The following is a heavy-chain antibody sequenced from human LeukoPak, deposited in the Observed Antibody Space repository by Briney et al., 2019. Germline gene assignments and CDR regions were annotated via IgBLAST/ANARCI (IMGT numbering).Heavy chain of an antibody. CDR2: INHSGST. CDR1: GGSFSGYY. V-gene: IGHV4-34*01. CDR3: ARGAEMATTTFDP. J-gene: IGHJ5*02. Sequence: PSETLPLTCAVYGGSFSGYYWSWIRQPPGKGLEWIGEINHSGSTNYNPSLKSRVTISVDTSKNQFSLKLSSVTAADTAVYYCARGAEMATTTFDPWGQGTLVTVSS. D-gene: IGHD5-24*01.